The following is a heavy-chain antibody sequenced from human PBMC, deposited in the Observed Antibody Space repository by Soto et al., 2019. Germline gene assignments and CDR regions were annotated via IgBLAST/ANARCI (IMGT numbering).Heavy chain of an antibody. CDR2: ISGSGGST. CDR1: KSAYLGCR. D-gene: IGHD3-10*01. J-gene: IGHJ4*02. Sequence: PCWCVRLSGASGKSAYLGCRSIIIHKAPGKGLEWVSAISGSGGSTYYADSVKGRFTISRDNSKNTLYLQMNSLRAEDTAVYYCAKDRTWFGELLPFDSWGQGTLVTVSS. CDR3: AKDRTWFGELLPFDS. V-gene: IGHV3-23*01.